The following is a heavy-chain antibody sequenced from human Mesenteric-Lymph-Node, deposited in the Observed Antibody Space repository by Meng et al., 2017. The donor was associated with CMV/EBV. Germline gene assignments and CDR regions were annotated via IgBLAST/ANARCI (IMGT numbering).Heavy chain of an antibody. V-gene: IGHV4-34*09. CDR1: GGSFSDYY. CDR2: INHSGT. CDR3: ARVPDY. Sequence: KPSETLSLTCGVYGGSFSDYYWNWIRQPPGKGLECIGEINHSGTNYNPSLRSRVIISVDTSKNQFSLNLTSVTAADTAVYYCARVPDYWGQGTLVTVSS. J-gene: IGHJ4*02.